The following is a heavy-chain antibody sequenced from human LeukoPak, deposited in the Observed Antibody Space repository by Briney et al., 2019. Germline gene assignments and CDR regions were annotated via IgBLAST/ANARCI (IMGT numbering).Heavy chain of an antibody. CDR1: GYTFTSYG. J-gene: IGHJ4*02. CDR3: AISHRIPHCSSTSCQSSGFDY. V-gene: IGHV1-18*04. CDR2: ISAYNGNT. D-gene: IGHD2-2*01. Sequence: VASVKVSCKASGYTFTSYGISWVRQAPGQGLEWMGWISAYNGNTNYAQELQGRVTMTTDTSTSTAYMELRSLRSDDTAVYYCAISHRIPHCSSTSCQSSGFDYWGQGTLVTVSS.